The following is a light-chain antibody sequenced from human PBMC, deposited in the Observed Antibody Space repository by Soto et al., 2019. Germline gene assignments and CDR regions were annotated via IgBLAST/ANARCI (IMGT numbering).Light chain of an antibody. CDR3: QRYNRWPLS. V-gene: IGKV3-15*01. CDR1: QGIGST. Sequence: EIVMTQSPATLSVSPGERATLSCRASQGIGSTLAWYQQKPGQTPKLLIYDASTRATGVPARFSGGGSGTGFTLTINSLQSEDFAVYYCQRYNRWPLSFGGGTKVDIK. J-gene: IGKJ4*01. CDR2: DAS.